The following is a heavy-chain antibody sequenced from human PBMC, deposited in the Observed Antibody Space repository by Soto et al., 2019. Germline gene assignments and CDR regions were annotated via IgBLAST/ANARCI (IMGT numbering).Heavy chain of an antibody. CDR3: AKQRSDYGLGANHFYFDS. J-gene: IGHJ4*02. Sequence: EVQLLESGGGLVQPGGSLRLSCTVSGVTFSNYAMNWVRQAPGKGLEWVSSLSGSGGTTYYADSVKGRFIISRDNSKKTLYLLMHSLRAEDTVLYYCAKQRSDYGLGANHFYFDSCGQGALVTFSS. CDR2: LSGSGGTT. V-gene: IGHV3-23*01. CDR1: GVTFSNYA. D-gene: IGHD3-10*01.